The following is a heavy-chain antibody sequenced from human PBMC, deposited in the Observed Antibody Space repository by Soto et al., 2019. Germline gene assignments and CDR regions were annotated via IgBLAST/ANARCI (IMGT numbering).Heavy chain of an antibody. V-gene: IGHV1-69*19. J-gene: IGHJ4*02. CDR1: GGTFNTYA. D-gene: IGHD3-22*01. CDR3: AREVQVNTPAFFY. Sequence: QVQLVQSGAEMKKPGSSVKVSCQSSGGTFNTYAMNWVRQAPGQGPEWMVDISPMFGAANYAPKFQGRVNITADESTGTSYMQLSSLTSEDTALYFCAREVQVNTPAFFYWGQGTLVTVSS. CDR2: ISPMFGAA.